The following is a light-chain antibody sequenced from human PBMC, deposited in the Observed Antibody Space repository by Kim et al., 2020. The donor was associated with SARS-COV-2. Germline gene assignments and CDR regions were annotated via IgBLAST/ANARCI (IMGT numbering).Light chain of an antibody. CDR3: HVWDTSNDRVV. V-gene: IGLV3-21*03. J-gene: IGLJ2*01. CDR2: DDS. Sequence: PGKTARITGGGGTIASKSVCWYQQKTGQAPVAVIYDDSHRPSVVPERFSGSRSGNTATLTISGVEAGDEADYYCHVWDTSNDRVVFGGGTQLTVL. CDR1: TIASKS.